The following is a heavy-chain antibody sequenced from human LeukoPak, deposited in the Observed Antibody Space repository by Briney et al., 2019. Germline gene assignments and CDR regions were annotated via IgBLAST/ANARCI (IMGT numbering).Heavy chain of an antibody. CDR2: IRFDGSNK. D-gene: IGHD3-10*01. J-gene: IGHJ4*02. CDR3: ARGYTSGSPYLDF. V-gene: IGHV3-30*02. Sequence: GGSLRLSCAASGFTFSNFGMHWVRQAPGKGLEWVAFIRFDGSNKYYADSVRGRFTFSRDNSKNTLYLQMESLRAEDTAVYYCARGYTSGSPYLDFWGQGNLVTVSS. CDR1: GFTFSNFG.